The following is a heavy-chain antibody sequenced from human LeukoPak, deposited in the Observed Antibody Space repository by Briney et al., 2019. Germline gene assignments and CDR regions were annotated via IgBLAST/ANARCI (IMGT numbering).Heavy chain of an antibody. CDR1: GFTFTFCW. J-gene: IGHJ4*02. CDR2: IKQDGREK. Sequence: GGSLRLSSAPPGFTFTFCWMSWVRQTPGKGLEWVASIKQDGREKFSADSVKGRFTISRDNAKNSLYLQVDSLRAEDTAVYYCARVPGVTRYFDSWGQGILVTVSS. D-gene: IGHD4-23*01. V-gene: IGHV3-7*01. CDR3: ARVPGVTRYFDS.